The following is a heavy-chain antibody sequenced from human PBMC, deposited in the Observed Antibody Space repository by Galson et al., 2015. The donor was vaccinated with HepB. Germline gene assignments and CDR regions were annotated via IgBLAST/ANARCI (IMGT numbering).Heavy chain of an antibody. V-gene: IGHV4-4*02. CDR2: AYHSGGT. D-gene: IGHD3-10*01. CDR3: ARAKEGRGYFDY. J-gene: IGHJ4*02. Sequence: TLSLTCAVSGDSISNDRWWSWVRQPPGEGLEWIGEAYHSGGTNYRPSLKSRVTISVDKSKNQFSLKLTSVTAADTAVYYCARAKEGRGYFDYWAREPWSPSPQ. CDR1: GDSISNDRW.